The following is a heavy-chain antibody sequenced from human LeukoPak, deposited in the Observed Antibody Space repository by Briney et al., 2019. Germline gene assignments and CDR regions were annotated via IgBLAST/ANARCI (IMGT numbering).Heavy chain of an antibody. J-gene: IGHJ4*02. Sequence: GGSLRLSCETSGVTFSSFSWNWVRQAPGKGLEWLSYISSSSRSKYYADSVKGRFIVSRDNAKNSLYLQMDSLRAEDTALYYCASQSSGSSTRAPDFWGQGTLVTVSS. CDR2: ISSSSRSK. CDR1: GVTFSSFS. D-gene: IGHD1-26*01. V-gene: IGHV3-48*04. CDR3: ASQSSGSSTRAPDF.